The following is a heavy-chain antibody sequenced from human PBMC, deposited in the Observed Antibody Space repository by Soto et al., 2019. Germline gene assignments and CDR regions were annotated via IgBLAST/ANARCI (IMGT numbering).Heavy chain of an antibody. D-gene: IGHD6-19*01. V-gene: IGHV3-30-3*01. CDR1: GFTFSSYA. Sequence: GGSLRLSCAASGFTFSSYAMHWVRQAPGKGLEWVAVISYDGSNKYYADFVKGRFTISRDNSKNTLYLQMNSLRAEDTAVYYCARETGYSSGWYDYWGQGTLVTVSS. CDR3: ARETGYSSGWYDY. CDR2: ISYDGSNK. J-gene: IGHJ4*02.